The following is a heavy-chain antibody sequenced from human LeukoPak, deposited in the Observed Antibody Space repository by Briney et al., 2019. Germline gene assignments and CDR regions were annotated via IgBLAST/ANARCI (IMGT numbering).Heavy chain of an antibody. CDR3: AKHDYYNSGSYARIDY. J-gene: IGHJ4*02. D-gene: IGHD3-10*01. CDR1: GFTFSSYG. Sequence: PGRSLRLSCAASGFTFSSYGMHWVRQAPGKGLEWVAVIWYDGSNEYYADSVKGRFTFSRDNSKNTLYLQMNSLSAEDAAIYYCAKHDYYNSGSYARIDYWGQGTLVTVSS. CDR2: IWYDGSNE. V-gene: IGHV3-33*06.